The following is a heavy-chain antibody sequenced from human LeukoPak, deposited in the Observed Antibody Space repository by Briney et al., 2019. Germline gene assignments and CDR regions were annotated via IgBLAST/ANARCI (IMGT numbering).Heavy chain of an antibody. Sequence: ASVKVSCKASGYTFTSYGISWVRRAPGQGLEWMGWISAYNGNTNYAQKLQGRVTMTTDTSTSTAYMELRSLRSDDTAVYYCARSGRGYSGYETYGMDVWGQGTTVTVSS. CDR2: ISAYNGNT. D-gene: IGHD5-12*01. CDR3: ARSGRGYSGYETYGMDV. V-gene: IGHV1-18*01. J-gene: IGHJ6*02. CDR1: GYTFTSYG.